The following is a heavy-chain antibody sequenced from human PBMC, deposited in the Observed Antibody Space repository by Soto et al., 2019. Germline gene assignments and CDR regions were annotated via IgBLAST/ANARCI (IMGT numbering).Heavy chain of an antibody. CDR1: GGSISSYY. CDR3: ARHDTQRVRGAFDY. V-gene: IGHV4-59*01. Sequence: SETLSLTCTVSGGSISSYYWSWIRQPPGKGLEWIGYIYYSGSTNYTPSLKSRVTISVDTSKNQFSLKLSSVTAADTAVHYCARHDTQRVRGAFDYWSQGTLVTVSS. J-gene: IGHJ4*02. CDR2: IYYSGST. D-gene: IGHD1-1*01.